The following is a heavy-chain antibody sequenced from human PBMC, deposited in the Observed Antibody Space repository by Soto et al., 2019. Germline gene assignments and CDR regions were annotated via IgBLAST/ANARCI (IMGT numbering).Heavy chain of an antibody. D-gene: IGHD3-22*01. CDR2: ISSSGTTI. J-gene: IGHJ3*02. CDR1: GSTFSDYY. Sequence: GGSLRLSCAASGSTFSDYYMNWIRQAPGKGLEWVSYISSSGTTIYYADSVKGRFIISRDNAKNSLYLQMNSLRAEDTAVYYCARGEYYYEVDAFDIWGQGTMVTVSS. V-gene: IGHV3-11*01. CDR3: ARGEYYYEVDAFDI.